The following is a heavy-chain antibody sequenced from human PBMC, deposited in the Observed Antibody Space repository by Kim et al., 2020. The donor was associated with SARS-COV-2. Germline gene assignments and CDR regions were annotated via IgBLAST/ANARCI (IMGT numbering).Heavy chain of an antibody. D-gene: IGHD2-8*01. V-gene: IGHV1-46*01. Sequence: ASVKVSCKASGYTFTSYFIHWVRQAPGQGLEWMGTINPSGGTTSYAQKFQGRVTMTRDTSTSTVYMELSSLRSDDTAVYYCARGDINYYYPMDVWGQGTTVTVSS. J-gene: IGHJ6*02. CDR2: INPSGGTT. CDR3: ARGDINYYYPMDV. CDR1: GYTFTSYF.